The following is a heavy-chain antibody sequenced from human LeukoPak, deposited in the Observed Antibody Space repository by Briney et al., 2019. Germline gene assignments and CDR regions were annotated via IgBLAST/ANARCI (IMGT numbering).Heavy chain of an antibody. V-gene: IGHV3-48*03. D-gene: IGHD4-11*01. Sequence: QPGGSLRLSCAASGFTFSSYEMNWVRQAPGKGLEWVSYISSSGSTIYYADSVKGRFTISRDNAKNSLYLQMNSLRAEDTALYYCARVASNYDFDCWGQGTLVTVSS. CDR2: ISSSGSTI. CDR3: ARVASNYDFDC. J-gene: IGHJ4*02. CDR1: GFTFSSYE.